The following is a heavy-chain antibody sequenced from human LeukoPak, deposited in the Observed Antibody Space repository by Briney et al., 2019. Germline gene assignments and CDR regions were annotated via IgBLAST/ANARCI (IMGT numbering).Heavy chain of an antibody. Sequence: GGSLRLSCAVSGFTFSSYWMSWVRQVPGKGLEWVANIKQDGSEKYYVGSVKGRFTISRDNAQNSLYLQMNGLRAEDTAVYYCARDGVVGAFFHYWGQGTLVTVSS. J-gene: IGHJ4*02. CDR2: IKQDGSEK. D-gene: IGHD1-26*01. CDR1: GFTFSSYW. CDR3: ARDGVVGAFFHY. V-gene: IGHV3-7*01.